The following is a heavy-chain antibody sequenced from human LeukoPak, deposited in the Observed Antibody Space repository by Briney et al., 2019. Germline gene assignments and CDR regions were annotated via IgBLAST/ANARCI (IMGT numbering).Heavy chain of an antibody. V-gene: IGHV3-7*01. CDR3: ARSRRNIVVVPAPDY. D-gene: IGHD2-2*01. Sequence: GGSLRLSCAASGFTFSSYWMSWVRQAPGEGLEWVAKINQDGTEKAYVDSVRGRFTISRDNAKNSLFLQMNSLRAEDTAVYYCARSRRNIVVVPAPDYWGQGTLVTVSS. J-gene: IGHJ4*02. CDR1: GFTFSSYW. CDR2: INQDGTEK.